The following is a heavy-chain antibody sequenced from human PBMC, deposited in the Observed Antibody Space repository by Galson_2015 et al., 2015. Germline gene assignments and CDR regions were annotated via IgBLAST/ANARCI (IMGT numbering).Heavy chain of an antibody. CDR1: GFSFSTYW. CDR2: ISYDGSKK. J-gene: IGHJ4*02. CDR3: ARDPQDNSGWSCYFDY. D-gene: IGHD6-19*01. Sequence: SLRLSCAASGFSFSTYWMHWVRQAPGKGLEWVAVISYDGSKKYYADSVKGRFTISRDNSKNTLYLQMNSLRAEDTAVYYCARDPQDNSGWSCYFDYWGQGTLVTVSS. V-gene: IGHV3-30-3*01.